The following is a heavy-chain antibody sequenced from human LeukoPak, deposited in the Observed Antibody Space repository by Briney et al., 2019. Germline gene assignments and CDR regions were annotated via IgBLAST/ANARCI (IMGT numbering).Heavy chain of an antibody. D-gene: IGHD3-16*01. CDR3: ATKAWGVTVGAFDI. J-gene: IGHJ3*02. Sequence: DPEDGETIYAQKFQGRVTMTEDTSTDTAYMELSSLRSEDTAVYYCATKAWGVTVGAFDIWGQGTMVTVSS. CDR2: DPEDGET. V-gene: IGHV1-24*01.